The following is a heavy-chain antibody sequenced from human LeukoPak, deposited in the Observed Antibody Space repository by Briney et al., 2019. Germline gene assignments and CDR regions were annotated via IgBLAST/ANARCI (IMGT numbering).Heavy chain of an antibody. Sequence: PGGSLRLSCAASGFTFSNAWMSWVRQAPGKGLEWVGRIKSKTDGGTTDYAARVKGGFTISRDDSKNTLYLQMNSLKTEDTAVYYCTTDEADDFWSGYDYWGQGTLVTVSS. V-gene: IGHV3-15*01. CDR3: TTDEADDFWSGYDY. CDR1: GFTFSNAW. D-gene: IGHD3-3*01. J-gene: IGHJ4*02. CDR2: IKSKTDGGTT.